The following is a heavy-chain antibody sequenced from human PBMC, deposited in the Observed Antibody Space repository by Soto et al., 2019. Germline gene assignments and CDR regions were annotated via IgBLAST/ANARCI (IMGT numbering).Heavy chain of an antibody. V-gene: IGHV4-39*01. Sequence: QLQLQESGPGLVKPSETLSLTCTVSGGSISSSSYYWGWIRQPPGKGLEWIGSIYYSGSTYYNPSLKCHVTISVDTSKNPFALKLSPVTAADTAVYYCARHDWAKPFDYWGQGTLGTVSS. J-gene: IGHJ4*02. CDR3: ARHDWAKPFDY. CDR1: GGSISSSSYY. D-gene: IGHD3-9*01. CDR2: IYYSGST.